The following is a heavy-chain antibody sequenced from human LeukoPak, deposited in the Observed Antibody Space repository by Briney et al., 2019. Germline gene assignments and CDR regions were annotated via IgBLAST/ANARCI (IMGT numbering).Heavy chain of an antibody. V-gene: IGHV1-18*01. CDR3: AREDYYDSSGYYYNAY. CDR1: GYTFTSYG. CDR2: ISAYNGNT. D-gene: IGHD3-22*01. Sequence: GASVKVSCKASGYTFTSYGISWLRQAPGQGLEWMGWISAYNGNTNYAQKLQGRVTMTTDTSTSTAYMELRSLRSDDTAVYYCAREDYYDSSGYYYNAYWGQGTLVTVSS. J-gene: IGHJ4*02.